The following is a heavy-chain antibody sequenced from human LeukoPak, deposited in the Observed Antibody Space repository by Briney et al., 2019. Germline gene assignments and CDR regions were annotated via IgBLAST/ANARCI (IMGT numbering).Heavy chain of an antibody. CDR2: ISYDGNDN. CDR1: GFSFSSYV. Sequence: GGSLRLSCAASGFSFSSYVMHWVRQAPGKGLEWVTLISYDGNDNDYGDSVKGRFTSSRDNSKKTLFLHMTSLRPEDTAVYYCVRDLGATFSYAMDVWGQGTAVSVSS. V-gene: IGHV3-30*04. J-gene: IGHJ6*02. D-gene: IGHD1-26*01. CDR3: VRDLGATFSYAMDV.